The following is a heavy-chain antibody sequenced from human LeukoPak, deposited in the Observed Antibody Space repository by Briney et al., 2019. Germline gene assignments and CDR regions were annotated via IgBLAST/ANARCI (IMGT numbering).Heavy chain of an antibody. V-gene: IGHV3-23*01. D-gene: IGHD3-9*01. CDR3: AKSPGTYDILTGGFDY. CDR1: GFTFSSYA. CDR2: ISGSGGST. Sequence: GGSLRLSCAASGFTFSSYAMGWVRQAPGKGLEWVSTISGSGGSTYYADSVKGRFTISRDNSKNTLYLQMNSLRAEDTAVYYCAKSPGTYDILTGGFDYWGQGTLVTVSS. J-gene: IGHJ4*02.